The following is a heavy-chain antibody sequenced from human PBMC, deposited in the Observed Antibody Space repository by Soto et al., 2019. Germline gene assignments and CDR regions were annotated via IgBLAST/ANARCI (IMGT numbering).Heavy chain of an antibody. J-gene: IGHJ5*02. V-gene: IGHV4-34*01. CDR2: INHSGST. CDR1: GGSFSGYY. Sequence: SETLSLTCAVYGGSFSGYYWSWIRQPPGKGLEWIGEINHSGSTNYNPSLKSRVTISVDTSKNQFSLKLSSVTAADTAVYYCARGGIAVAVNWFDPWGPGTLVTVSS. D-gene: IGHD6-19*01. CDR3: ARGGIAVAVNWFDP.